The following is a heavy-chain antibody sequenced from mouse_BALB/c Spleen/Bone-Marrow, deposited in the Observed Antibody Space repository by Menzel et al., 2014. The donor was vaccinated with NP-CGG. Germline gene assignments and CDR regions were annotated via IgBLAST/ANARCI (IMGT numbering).Heavy chain of an antibody. D-gene: IGHD2-3*01. J-gene: IGHJ4*01. V-gene: IGHV4-2*02. CDR1: GFDFSRYW. CDR2: INPGSSTI. CDR3: ARPDDGYYAMDY. Sequence: DVKLVESGGGLVQPGGSLNLSCAASGFDFSRYWMSWARQAPGKGQEWIGEINPGSSTINYTPSLKDKFIISRDNAKNTLYLQMSKVRSEDTALYYCARPDDGYYAMDYWGQGTSVTVSS.